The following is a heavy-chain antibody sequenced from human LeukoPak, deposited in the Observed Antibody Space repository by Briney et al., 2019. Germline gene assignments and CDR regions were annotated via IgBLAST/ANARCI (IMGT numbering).Heavy chain of an antibody. CDR3: ARDFGDGYNFAY. CDR2: INPNSGGT. Sequence: ASVKVSCKASGYTFTGYYMHRVRQAPGQGLEWMGWINPNSGGTNYAQKFQGRVTMTRDASISTAYMELSRLRSDDTAVYYCARDFGDGYNFAYWGQGTLVTVSS. V-gene: IGHV1-2*02. CDR1: GYTFTGYY. J-gene: IGHJ4*02. D-gene: IGHD5-24*01.